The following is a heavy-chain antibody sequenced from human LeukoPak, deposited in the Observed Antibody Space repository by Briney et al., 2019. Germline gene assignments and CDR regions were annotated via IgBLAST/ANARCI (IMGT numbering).Heavy chain of an antibody. CDR2: IDWDDDK. J-gene: IGHJ4*02. V-gene: IGHV2-70*04. D-gene: IGHD2-21*02. Sequence: SGPTLVNPTQTLTLTCTFSGFSLSTSGMRVSWIRQPPGKALEWLARIDWDDDKFYSTSLKPRLTISKDTSKNQVVLTMTNMDPVDTATYYCARTPYCGGDCYVDYWGQGTLVTVSS. CDR3: ARTPYCGGDCYVDY. CDR1: GFSLSTSGMR.